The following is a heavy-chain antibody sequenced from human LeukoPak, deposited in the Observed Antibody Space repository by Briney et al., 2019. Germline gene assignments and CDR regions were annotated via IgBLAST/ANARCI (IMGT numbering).Heavy chain of an antibody. CDR3: ARQGYKSGWYPTFDF. CDR1: GDSIDTYY. J-gene: IGHJ4*02. CDR2: VYYAGIT. Sequence: SETLSLTCTVSGDSIDTYYWSWIRRPPGKGLEWIGHVYYAGITDYNPSLQSRVTISVDPSRNQLSLKLNSVTAADTAVYYCARQGYKSGWYPTFDFWGPGTQVIVSS. D-gene: IGHD6-19*01. V-gene: IGHV4-59*01.